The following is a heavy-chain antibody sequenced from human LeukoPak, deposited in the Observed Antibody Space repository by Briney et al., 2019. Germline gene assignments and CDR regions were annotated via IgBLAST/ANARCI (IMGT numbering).Heavy chain of an antibody. CDR2: ISYDGRNK. D-gene: IGHD5-18*01. J-gene: IGHJ4*02. CDR3: AKDRGYSHGFDY. Sequence: GGSLRLSCAASGFTFSSYGMHWVRQAPGKGLEWVAAISYDGRNKEYVDSVKGRFTISRDNSKNTLYLQMNSLRAEDTAVYNCAKDRGYSHGFDYWGQGTLVTVSS. V-gene: IGHV3-30*18. CDR1: GFTFSSYG.